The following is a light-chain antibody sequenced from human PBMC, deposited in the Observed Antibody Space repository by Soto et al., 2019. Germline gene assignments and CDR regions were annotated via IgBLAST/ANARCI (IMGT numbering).Light chain of an antibody. CDR2: EVV. Sequence: QSALTQPPSASGSPGQSVTISCTGTKSDVGFYDFVSWYQHHPGKAPRLIIYEVVQRPSGVPVRFSGSKSGNTASLTVSGLQAADEADYFCKSYAGSNTYVFGSGTKVTVL. CDR3: KSYAGSNTYV. J-gene: IGLJ1*01. CDR1: KSDVGFYDF. V-gene: IGLV2-8*01.